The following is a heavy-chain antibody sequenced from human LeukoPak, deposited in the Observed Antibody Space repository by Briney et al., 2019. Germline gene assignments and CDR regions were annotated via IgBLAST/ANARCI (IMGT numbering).Heavy chain of an antibody. J-gene: IGHJ5*02. CDR2: INHSGST. CDR3: ARGPDSGSHFAWFDP. D-gene: IGHD3-10*01. CDR1: GGSFSGIY. V-gene: IGHV4-34*01. Sequence: PSETLSLTCAVYGGSFSGIYWSWVRQPPGKGLEWIGEINHSGSTHYNPSFKSRVTILVDTSRNQVSLKLTSVSAADTAVYYCARGPDSGSHFAWFDPWGQGTLVTVSS.